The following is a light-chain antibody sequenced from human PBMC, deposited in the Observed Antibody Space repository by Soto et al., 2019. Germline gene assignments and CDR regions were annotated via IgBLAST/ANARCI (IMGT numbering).Light chain of an antibody. CDR2: GAS. J-gene: IGKJ1*01. V-gene: IGKV3-15*01. CDR1: QSVRNN. CDR3: QEYRT. Sequence: EIVPTQYPATLSVSPAERATLSCRASQSVRNNLGWYQHKTGQAPRLLIYGASTRATGVPDRFTGSGSGTEFTLTISSLQPDDFATYYCQEYRTFGQGTKVDI.